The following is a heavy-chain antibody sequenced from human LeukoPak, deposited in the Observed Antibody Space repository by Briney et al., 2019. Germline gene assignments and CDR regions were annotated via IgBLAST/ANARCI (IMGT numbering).Heavy chain of an antibody. J-gene: IGHJ4*02. CDR1: EFSVGSNY. CDR2: IYSGGST. Sequence: GGSLRLSCAASEFSVGSNYMTWVRQAPGKGLEWVSLIYSGGSTYYADSVKGRFTISRDNSKNNVYLQMYSLRVEDTSIYSCVRDYNWGFDYWDQGTVVTVSS. CDR3: VRDYNWGFDY. D-gene: IGHD1-1*01. V-gene: IGHV3-66*01.